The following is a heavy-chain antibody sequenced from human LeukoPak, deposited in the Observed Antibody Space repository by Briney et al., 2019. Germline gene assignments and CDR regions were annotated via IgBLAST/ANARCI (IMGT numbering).Heavy chain of an antibody. J-gene: IGHJ4*02. V-gene: IGHV1-2*02. CDR1: GYTFTGYY. D-gene: IGHD4-17*01. CDR3: ARADGDYSPFDY. CDR2: INPNSGGT. Sequence: ASVKVSCKASGYTFTGYYMHWVRQAPGQGLEWMGWINPNSGGTNYARKFQGRVTMTRDTSISTAYMELSRLRSDDTAVYYCARADGDYSPFDYWGQGTLVTVSS.